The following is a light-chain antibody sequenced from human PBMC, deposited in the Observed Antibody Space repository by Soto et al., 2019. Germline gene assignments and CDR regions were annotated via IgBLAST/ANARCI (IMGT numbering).Light chain of an antibody. J-gene: IGKJ1*01. CDR3: QQYYNTPPT. CDR2: WAS. CDR1: QSVLYSSNNKNY. Sequence: DIVMTQSPDSLAVSLGERATINCKCSQSVLYSSNNKNYFAWYQQKPGQPPKLLIYWASSRESGVPDRFSGSGSGTDFTLTISSLQAEDVAVYYRQQYYNTPPTFGQGTKVEIK. V-gene: IGKV4-1*01.